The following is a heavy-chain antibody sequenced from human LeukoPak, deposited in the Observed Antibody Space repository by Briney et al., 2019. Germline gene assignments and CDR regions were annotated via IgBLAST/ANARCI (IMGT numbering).Heavy chain of an antibody. CDR1: GYSISSGYY. CDR3: ARTTEGGYTYGYFYYYYMDV. J-gene: IGHJ6*03. V-gene: IGHV4-38-2*02. CDR2: IYHSGST. Sequence: SETLSLTCIVSGYSISSGYYWGWIRQPPGKGLEWIGSIYHSGSTYYNPSLKSRVTISVDTSKNQFSLKLSSVTATDTAVYYCARTTEGGYTYGYFYYYYMDVWGKGTTVTISS. D-gene: IGHD5-18*01.